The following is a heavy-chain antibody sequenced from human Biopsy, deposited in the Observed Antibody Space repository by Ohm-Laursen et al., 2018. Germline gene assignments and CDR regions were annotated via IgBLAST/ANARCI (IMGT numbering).Heavy chain of an antibody. Sequence: ASVKVSCRASGDAFLGYYLHWVRQAPGQGLEWMGSIYPDSGDTDFAQKFQGRVSMTRDTSVSTAYLELSSLRSDDTAIYYCARDLLEWSLPSWGQGTLVTVSS. D-gene: IGHD3-3*01. J-gene: IGHJ4*02. V-gene: IGHV1-2*02. CDR2: IYPDSGDT. CDR1: GDAFLGYY. CDR3: ARDLLEWSLPS.